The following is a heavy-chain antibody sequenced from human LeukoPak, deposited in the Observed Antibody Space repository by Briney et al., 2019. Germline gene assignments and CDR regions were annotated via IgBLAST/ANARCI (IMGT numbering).Heavy chain of an antibody. D-gene: IGHD1-1*01. J-gene: IGHJ5*02. Sequence: ASVKVSCKASGYTFTGYYMHWVRQAPGQGLEWMGWINPNSGGTNYAQKFQGRAAMTRDTSISTAYMELSRLRSDDTAVYYCARESTTTGPNWFDPWGQGTLVTVSS. CDR1: GYTFTGYY. V-gene: IGHV1-2*02. CDR3: ARESTTTGPNWFDP. CDR2: INPNSGGT.